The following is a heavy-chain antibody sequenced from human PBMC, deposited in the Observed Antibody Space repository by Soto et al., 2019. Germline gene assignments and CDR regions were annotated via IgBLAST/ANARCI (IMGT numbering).Heavy chain of an antibody. CDR3: AKDLTRQLAYWLDP. CDR1: GFSFTGYY. Sequence: ASVNVSCKSSGFSFTGYYIHWLRQAPGQGLEWMGWINAHSGGTEYAQKFQGRVTLTRDTSIATAYLTLTSLTSDGTALYYCAKDLTRQLAYWLDPWGQGTQVTVSS. CDR2: INAHSGGT. J-gene: IGHJ5*02. D-gene: IGHD6-6*01. V-gene: IGHV1-2*02.